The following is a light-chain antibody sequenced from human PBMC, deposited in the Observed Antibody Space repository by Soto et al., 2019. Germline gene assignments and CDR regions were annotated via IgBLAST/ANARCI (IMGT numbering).Light chain of an antibody. J-gene: IGLJ1*01. Sequence: VLAQPPSVSVAPGQTARITCGGNNIGSQRVHWYQQRPGQAPVLVVYDDSDRPSGIPERFSGSNSGNTATLTISRVEAGDEADYYCQVWDSDSDHCVFGTGTKLTVL. V-gene: IGLV3-21*02. CDR3: QVWDSDSDHCV. CDR2: DDS. CDR1: NIGSQR.